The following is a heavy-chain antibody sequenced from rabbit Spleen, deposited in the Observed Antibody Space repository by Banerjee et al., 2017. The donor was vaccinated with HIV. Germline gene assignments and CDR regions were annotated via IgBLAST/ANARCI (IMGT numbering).Heavy chain of an antibody. CDR2: GYPDGIGST. D-gene: IGHD2-1*01. CDR3: ARGSAAMTMVITGFYLTL. V-gene: IGHV1S40*01. Sequence: QSLEESGGDLVKPGASLTLTCKASGVSFSDKDVMCWVRQAPGKGLEWIGCGYPDGIGSTAYASWAKGRFTISKSSSTTVTLQMTSLTAADTATYFCARGSAAMTMVITGFYLTLWGPGTLVTVS. J-gene: IGHJ4*01. CDR1: GVSFSDKDV.